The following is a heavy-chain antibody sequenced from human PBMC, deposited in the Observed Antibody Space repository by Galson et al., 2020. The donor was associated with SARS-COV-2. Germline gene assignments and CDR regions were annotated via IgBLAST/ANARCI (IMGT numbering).Heavy chain of an antibody. Sequence: SETLSLTCSVSGGTVNDSNNYWSCIRPPPGKGLEWIGYVYYSGNTNSKPSLKSRATMSVDTSKNHFPLKLYSVTAADTAIYACARRGRFGVNGYYFDRWDQGTLVTVPS. V-gene: IGHV4-61*03. D-gene: IGHD3-3*01. CDR1: GGTVNDSNNY. J-gene: IGHJ4*02. CDR2: VYYSGNT. CDR3: ARRGRFGVNGYYFDR.